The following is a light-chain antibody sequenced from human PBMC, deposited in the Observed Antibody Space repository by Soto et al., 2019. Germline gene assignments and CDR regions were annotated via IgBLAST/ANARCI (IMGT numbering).Light chain of an antibody. V-gene: IGKV3-11*01. CDR1: QSVSSF. Sequence: EIVLTQSPATLSFSPGERATLSCRASQSVSSFLAWYQQKPGQAPRLLIYDASHRATGIPARFSGSGSGTDFTLTISSLKPEDFAVYYCQQRSNWPKTFGQGTKV. CDR3: QQRSNWPKT. J-gene: IGKJ1*01. CDR2: DAS.